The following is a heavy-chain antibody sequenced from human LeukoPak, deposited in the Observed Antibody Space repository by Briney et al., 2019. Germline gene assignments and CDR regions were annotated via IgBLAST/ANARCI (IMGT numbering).Heavy chain of an antibody. D-gene: IGHD5-24*01. CDR1: GYTFTSYG. V-gene: IGHV1-46*01. CDR2: INPSGGST. Sequence: GASVKVSCKASGYTFTSYGISWVRQAPGQGLEWMGIINPSGGSTSYAQKFQGRVTMTRDTSTSTVYMELSSLRSEDTAVYYCARDSLDGYNPFDIWGQGTMVTVSS. CDR3: ARDSLDGYNPFDI. J-gene: IGHJ3*02.